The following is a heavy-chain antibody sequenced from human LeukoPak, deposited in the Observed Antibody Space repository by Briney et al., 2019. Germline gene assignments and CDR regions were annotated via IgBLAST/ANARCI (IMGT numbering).Heavy chain of an antibody. CDR1: GFTFSSYS. Sequence: HAGGSLRLSCAASGFTFSSYSMNWVRQAPGKGLEWVSYISSSSSTIYYADSVKGRFTISRDNAKNSLYLQMNSLRAEDTAVYYCARDLSEYYYDSSGYLSDAFDIWGQGTMVTVSS. CDR2: ISSSSSTI. J-gene: IGHJ3*02. CDR3: ARDLSEYYYDSSGYLSDAFDI. D-gene: IGHD3-22*01. V-gene: IGHV3-48*01.